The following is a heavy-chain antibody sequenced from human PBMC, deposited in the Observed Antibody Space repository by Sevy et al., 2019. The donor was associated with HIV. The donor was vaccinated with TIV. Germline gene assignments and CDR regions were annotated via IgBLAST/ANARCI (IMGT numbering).Heavy chain of an antibody. CDR1: GGSISSGSYY. J-gene: IGHJ3*02. D-gene: IGHD6-13*01. CDR3: ARASRIAAAGFYSGDAFDI. Sequence: SETLSLTCTVSGGSISSGSYYWSWIRQPAGKGLEWIGRIYTSGSTNYNPSLKSRVTISVDTSKNQFSLKLSSVTAADTAVYYCARASRIAAAGFYSGDAFDIWGQGTMVTVSS. V-gene: IGHV4-61*02. CDR2: IYTSGST.